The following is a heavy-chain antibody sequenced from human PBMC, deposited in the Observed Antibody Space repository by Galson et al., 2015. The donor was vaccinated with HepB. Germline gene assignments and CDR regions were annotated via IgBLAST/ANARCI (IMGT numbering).Heavy chain of an antibody. J-gene: IGHJ5*02. Sequence: SLRLSCAASGFTFTSYAMHWVRQAPGKGLEWVAVISYDGSNKYYADSVKGRFTISRDNSKNTLYLQMNSLRAEDTAVYYCARDITMVRGVISYWFDPWGQGTLVTVSS. CDR3: ARDITMVRGVISYWFDP. CDR1: GFTFTSYA. V-gene: IGHV3-30-3*01. D-gene: IGHD3-10*01. CDR2: ISYDGSNK.